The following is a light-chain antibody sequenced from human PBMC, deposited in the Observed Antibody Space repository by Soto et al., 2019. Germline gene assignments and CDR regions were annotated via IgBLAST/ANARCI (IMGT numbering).Light chain of an antibody. V-gene: IGKV3-20*01. Sequence: EIVLTQSPGTLSLSPGERATLSCRASQSVSSTYLAWYRQKPGQAPRFLIYGASSRATGIPDRFSGSGSGTDFTLTISRLEPEDFAVYYCQQYGTSPQTFGQGTKVEIK. CDR2: GAS. CDR3: QQYGTSPQT. J-gene: IGKJ2*01. CDR1: QSVSSTY.